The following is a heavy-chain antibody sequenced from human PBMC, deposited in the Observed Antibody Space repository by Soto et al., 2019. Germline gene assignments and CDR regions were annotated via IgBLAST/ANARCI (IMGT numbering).Heavy chain of an antibody. V-gene: IGHV4-30-4*01. Sequence: QVQLLESGPGLVKPSQTLSLICTVSGGSISSGDSYWNWIRQPPGKGLEWIGYIYYSGTTYYNPSLKSRVIISLDTSKNQFSMKVNSVTAADTAVYYCARDLALDYGDYGGFDYWGQGTLVTVSS. D-gene: IGHD4-17*01. CDR3: ARDLALDYGDYGGFDY. J-gene: IGHJ4*02. CDR1: GGSISSGDSY. CDR2: IYYSGTT.